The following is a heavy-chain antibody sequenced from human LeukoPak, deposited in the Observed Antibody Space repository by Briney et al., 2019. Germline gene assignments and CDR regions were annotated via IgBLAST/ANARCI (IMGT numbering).Heavy chain of an antibody. CDR3: ARGPSSGYLLN. Sequence: ASVKVSCKASGYTFTSYDINWVRQATGQGLEWMGWMNPNSGNTGYAQKFQGRVIITRNNSISTAYMELSSLRSEDTAVYYCARGPSSGYLLNWGQGTLVTVSS. CDR1: GYTFTSYD. CDR2: MNPNSGNT. D-gene: IGHD3-22*01. V-gene: IGHV1-8*03. J-gene: IGHJ4*02.